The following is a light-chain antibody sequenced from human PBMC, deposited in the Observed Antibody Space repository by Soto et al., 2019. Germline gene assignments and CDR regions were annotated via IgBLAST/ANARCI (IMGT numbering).Light chain of an antibody. J-gene: IGKJ5*01. Sequence: DIQMTQSRSSLSASVEERVFITCRASQSISNHLNWYQQKPGKAPKLLIFAASSLQSGVPSRFSGSGSGTDFTLTISSLQPEDFATYYCQQSYSTLSITFGQGTRLEIK. V-gene: IGKV1-39*01. CDR1: QSISNH. CDR2: AAS. CDR3: QQSYSTLSIT.